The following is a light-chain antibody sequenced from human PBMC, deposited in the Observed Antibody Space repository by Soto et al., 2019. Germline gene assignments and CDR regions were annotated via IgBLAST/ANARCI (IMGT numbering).Light chain of an antibody. CDR2: DVS. CDR1: SSDVGGYNY. J-gene: IGLJ1*01. V-gene: IGLV2-11*01. Sequence: QSALTQPRSVSGSPGQSVTISCTGTSSDVGGYNYVSWYPQHPGKAPKLMIYDVSKRPSGVPDRFSGSKSGNTASLTISGLQAEDEADYYCCSYAGNYYVFGTGTKVTVL. CDR3: CSYAGNYYV.